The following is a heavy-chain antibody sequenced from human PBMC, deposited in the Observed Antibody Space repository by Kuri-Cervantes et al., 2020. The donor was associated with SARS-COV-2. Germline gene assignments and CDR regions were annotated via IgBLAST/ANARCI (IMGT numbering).Heavy chain of an antibody. CDR2: ISYDGSNK. D-gene: IGHD6-6*01. J-gene: IGHJ4*02. Sequence: GGSLRLSCAASAFPFSTYSMHWVRQAPGKGLEWVAVISYDGSNKYYADSVKGRFTISRDNSKNTLYLQMNSLRAEDTAVYYCARGPSSSSFAGAKSRNDYWGQGTLVTVSS. CDR1: AFPFSTYS. CDR3: ARGPSSSSFAGAKSRNDY. V-gene: IGHV3-30*03.